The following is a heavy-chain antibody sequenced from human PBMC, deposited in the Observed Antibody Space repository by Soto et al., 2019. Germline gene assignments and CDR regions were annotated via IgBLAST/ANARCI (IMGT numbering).Heavy chain of an antibody. Sequence: GGSLRLSCAASGFTLSSYGMYWVRQAPGKGLEWAAAISYNGSNNYHADTVKGRFTISRDNPKNTLYLQRNSLRTEDTSVYYCAKDIVKYTYGACDYWGQGVLVTVSS. V-gene: IGHV3-30*18. CDR3: AKDIVKYTYGACDY. CDR2: ISYNGSNN. CDR1: GFTLSSYG. D-gene: IGHD5-18*01. J-gene: IGHJ4*02.